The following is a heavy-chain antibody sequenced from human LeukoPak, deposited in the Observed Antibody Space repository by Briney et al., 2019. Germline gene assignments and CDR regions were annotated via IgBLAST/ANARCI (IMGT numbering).Heavy chain of an antibody. CDR2: IWYDGSNK. CDR3: AKGKEGGIPAAGTVNAFDI. Sequence: PGRSLRLSCAASGFTFSSYGMHWVRQAPGKGLEWVAVIWYDGSNKYYADSVKGRFTISRDNSKNTLYLQMNSLRAEDTAVYYCAKGKEGGIPAAGTVNAFDIWSQGTMVTVSS. V-gene: IGHV3-33*06. CDR1: GFTFSSYG. J-gene: IGHJ3*02. D-gene: IGHD6-13*01.